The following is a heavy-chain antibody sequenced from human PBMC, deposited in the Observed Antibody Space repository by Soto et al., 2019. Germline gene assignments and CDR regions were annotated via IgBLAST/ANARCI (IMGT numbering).Heavy chain of an antibody. CDR3: ARADYQLIIAAAGTGYYYYGMDV. CDR2: IIPIFGTA. CDR1: GGTFSSYA. J-gene: IGHJ6*02. Sequence: QVQLVQSGAEVKKPGSSVKVSCKASGGTFSSYAISWVRQAPGQGLEWMGGIIPIFGTANYAQKFQGRVTITADESTSTAYMELSSLRSEDTAVYYCARADYQLIIAAAGTGYYYYGMDVWGQGTTVTVSS. V-gene: IGHV1-69*01. D-gene: IGHD6-13*01.